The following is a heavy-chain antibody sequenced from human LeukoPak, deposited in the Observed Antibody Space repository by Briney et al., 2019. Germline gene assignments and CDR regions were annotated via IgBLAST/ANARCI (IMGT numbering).Heavy chain of an antibody. CDR3: AREDVVLVDAVRYYYYGMDV. CDR2: INPSGGST. CDR1: GYNFISYY. J-gene: IGHJ6*02. Sequence: GASVKVSCKASGYNFISYYMHWMRQAPGQGLEWMGIINPSGGSTSYAQKFQDRVTMTRDTSTSTVYMELSSLKSEDTAVYYCAREDVVLVDAVRYYYYGMDVWGQGTTVNVSS. D-gene: IGHD2-8*01. V-gene: IGHV1-46*01.